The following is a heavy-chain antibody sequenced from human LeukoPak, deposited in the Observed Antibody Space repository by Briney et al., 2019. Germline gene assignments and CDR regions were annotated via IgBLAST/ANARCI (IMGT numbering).Heavy chain of an antibody. V-gene: IGHV3-23*01. D-gene: IGHD3-10*01. J-gene: IGHJ4*02. CDR2: ISGSGDSR. CDR1: GFSFNNYG. Sequence: PGGSLRLSCVASGFSFNNYGMNWVRQAPRKGLEWVSAISGSGDSRYYADSVKGRFIISRDNSKNTVYLQMNSLRVEDTAVYYCAKAQNYYGSGSGHDYWGQGTLVTVSS. CDR3: AKAQNYYGSGSGHDY.